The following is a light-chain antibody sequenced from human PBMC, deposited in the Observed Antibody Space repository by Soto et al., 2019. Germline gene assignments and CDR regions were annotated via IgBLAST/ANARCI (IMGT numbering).Light chain of an antibody. CDR2: DAS. CDR1: QSISSW. CDR3: QQYNSYAQT. Sequence: DIQMTQSPSTLSASVGDRVTITCRASQSISSWLAWYQQKPGKAPKLLIYDASSLESGVPSRFSGSGSGTEFTLTISSLQPDDCATYYCQQYNSYAQTFGPGTKVDIK. J-gene: IGKJ3*01. V-gene: IGKV1-5*01.